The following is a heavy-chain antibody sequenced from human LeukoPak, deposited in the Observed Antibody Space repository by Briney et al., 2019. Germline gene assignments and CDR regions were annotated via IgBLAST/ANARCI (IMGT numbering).Heavy chain of an antibody. CDR1: GFTFSSYA. Sequence: GGSLRLSCAASGFTFSSYAMDWVRQAPGKGLEWVSTISGSGRTTSYEDSVKGRFSISRANSKNTLYLQMNSLRAEDTAVYYCARVILGAPRPINGMDVWGQGTTVTVSS. CDR2: ISGSGRTT. V-gene: IGHV3-23*01. D-gene: IGHD1-26*01. J-gene: IGHJ6*02. CDR3: ARVILGAPRPINGMDV.